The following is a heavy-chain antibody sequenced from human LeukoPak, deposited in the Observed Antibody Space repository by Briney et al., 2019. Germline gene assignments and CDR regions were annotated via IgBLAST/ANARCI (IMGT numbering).Heavy chain of an antibody. CDR2: ISSNGGST. D-gene: IGHD4-23*01. CDR1: GFTFSSYA. V-gene: IGHV3-64D*06. CDR3: ATDLDYGGYSHFDF. Sequence: GGSLRLSCSASGFTFSSYAMQWVRQAPGKGLEYVSAISSNGGSTYYADSVKGRFTISKDNSKNTLYLQMSSLRTEDTAVYYCATDLDYGGYSHFDFWGQGTLVTVSS. J-gene: IGHJ4*02.